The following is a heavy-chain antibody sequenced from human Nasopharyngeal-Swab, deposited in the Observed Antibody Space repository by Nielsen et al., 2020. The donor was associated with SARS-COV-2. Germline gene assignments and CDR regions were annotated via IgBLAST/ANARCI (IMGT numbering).Heavy chain of an antibody. CDR3: AKDRIVVVTVWYYFDY. V-gene: IGHV3-30*18. D-gene: IGHD2-21*02. CDR2: KSYDGSNK. Sequence: GESLKISCAASGFTFSSYGMHWVRQAPGKGLEWVAVKSYDGSNKYYADSVKGRFTISRDNSKNTLYLQMNSLRAEDTAVYYCAKDRIVVVTVWYYFDYWGQGTLVTVSS. J-gene: IGHJ4*02. CDR1: GFTFSSYG.